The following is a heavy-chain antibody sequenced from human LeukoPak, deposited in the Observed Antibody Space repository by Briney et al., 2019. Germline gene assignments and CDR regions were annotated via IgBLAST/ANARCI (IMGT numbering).Heavy chain of an antibody. CDR2: NDPSDSYT. Sequence: GESLKISCKGSGYSFTSYWITCGRQMPGKVLEWRGRNDPSDSYTNYSPSFQGHVTISVDKSISTAYLQWSSLKASDTAMYYCARRDRYSWYSFDYWGQGTLVTVSS. CDR1: GYSFTSYW. CDR3: ARRDRYSWYSFDY. D-gene: IGHD6-13*01. V-gene: IGHV5-10-1*01. J-gene: IGHJ4*02.